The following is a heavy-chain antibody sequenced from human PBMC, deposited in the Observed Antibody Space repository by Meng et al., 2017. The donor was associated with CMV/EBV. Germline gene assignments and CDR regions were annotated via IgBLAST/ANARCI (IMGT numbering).Heavy chain of an antibody. CDR1: GFTFSSYA. CDR2: INSDGSST. D-gene: IGHD1-14*01. V-gene: IGHV3-74*01. Sequence: GESLKISCAASGFTFSSYAMSWVRQAPGKGLEWVSRINSDGSSTSYADSVKGRFTISRDNAKNTLYLQMNSLRAEDTAVYYCARTGVFSRGKVVWFDPWGQGTLVTVSS. CDR3: ARTGVFSRGKVVWFDP. J-gene: IGHJ5*02.